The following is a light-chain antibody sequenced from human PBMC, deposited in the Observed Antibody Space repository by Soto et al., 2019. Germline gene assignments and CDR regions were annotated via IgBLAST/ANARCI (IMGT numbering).Light chain of an antibody. Sequence: EIVLTQSPGTLSLSPGERATLSCRASQSVISNYLAWYQQKPGQAPRLLMYIASRRATGIPDRFSGSGSGTDFPLTISRLESEDFAVYYCQQYGTSPLTFGQGTKVEIK. V-gene: IGKV3-20*01. CDR1: QSVISNY. CDR3: QQYGTSPLT. J-gene: IGKJ1*01. CDR2: IAS.